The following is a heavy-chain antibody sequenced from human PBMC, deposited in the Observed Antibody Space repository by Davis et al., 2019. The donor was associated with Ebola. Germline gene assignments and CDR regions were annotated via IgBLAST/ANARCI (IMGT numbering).Heavy chain of an antibody. CDR2: IYSGGST. CDR1: GFTVSSNY. V-gene: IGHV3-53*01. J-gene: IGHJ6*02. Sequence: GESLKISCAASGFTVSSNYMSWVRQAPGKGLEWVSVIYSGGSTYYADSVKGRFTISRDNAKNSLFLQMNSLRAEDTAVYYCARTSTRLDVWGQGTTVTVSS. CDR3: ARTSTRLDV.